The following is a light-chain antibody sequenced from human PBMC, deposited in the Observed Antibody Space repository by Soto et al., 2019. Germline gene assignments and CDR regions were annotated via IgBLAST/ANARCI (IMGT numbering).Light chain of an antibody. V-gene: IGKV3-20*01. CDR1: QRVSSSY. J-gene: IGKJ3*01. Sequence: EIVLTQSPGTLSLSPGERATLSCRASQRVSSSYVGWYQQKPGQAPRLLIYGPSARPAGIPDRFSGSGSGTDFTLTISRLEPEDFAVYYCQQYVNSPFTFGPGTKVDIK. CDR3: QQYVNSPFT. CDR2: GPS.